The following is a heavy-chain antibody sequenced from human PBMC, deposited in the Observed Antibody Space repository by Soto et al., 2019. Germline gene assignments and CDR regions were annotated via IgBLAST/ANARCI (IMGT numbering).Heavy chain of an antibody. CDR3: ARSFFGEFSLNWFDP. Sequence: PSETLSLTCTVSGGSISSYYWSWIRQPPGKGLEWIGYIYYSGSTNYNPSLKSRVTISVDTSKNQFSLKLSSVTAADTAVYYCARSFFGEFSLNWFDPWGQGTLVTSPQ. D-gene: IGHD3-10*01. J-gene: IGHJ5*02. V-gene: IGHV4-59*01. CDR2: IYYSGST. CDR1: GGSISSYY.